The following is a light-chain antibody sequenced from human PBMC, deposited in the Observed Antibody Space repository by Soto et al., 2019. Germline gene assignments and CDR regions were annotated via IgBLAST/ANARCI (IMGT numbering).Light chain of an antibody. J-gene: IGLJ2*01. CDR2: DVX. CDR3: CSYAGSYTFVV. V-gene: IGLV2-11*01. CDR1: SSDVGGYNY. Sequence: QSALTQPRSVSGSPGQSVTISCTGTSSDVGGYNYVSWYQQHPGKAPKLMIYDVXKRPXXVPDXFSGSKSGNTASLTISGLXXXXXXXXXCCSYAGSYTFVVFGGGTKLTV.